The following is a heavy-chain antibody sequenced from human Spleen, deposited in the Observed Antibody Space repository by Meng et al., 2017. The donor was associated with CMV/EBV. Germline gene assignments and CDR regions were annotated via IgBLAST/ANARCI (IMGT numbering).Heavy chain of an antibody. CDR1: YI. V-gene: IGHV1-69*04. Sequence: YIFTWVRQAPGEGLEWMGRIIPILDVTNYAQKFQGRVTITADKSTSTVYMELSSLRPDDTAIYYCARDPTGYCSSTSCYTKGNWFDPWGQGTLVTVS. CDR3: ARDPTGYCSSTSCYTKGNWFDP. J-gene: IGHJ5*02. CDR2: IIPILDVT. D-gene: IGHD2-2*02.